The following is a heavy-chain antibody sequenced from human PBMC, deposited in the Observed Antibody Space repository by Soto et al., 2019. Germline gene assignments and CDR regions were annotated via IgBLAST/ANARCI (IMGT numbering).Heavy chain of an antibody. CDR3: VKDSESSGYLTHLDY. CDR2: LTWNGEVL. J-gene: IGHJ4*02. V-gene: IGHV3-9*01. CDR1: GFTFDDYA. Sequence: PGGSLRLSCVAPGFTFDDYAIHWVRQTPGKGLERVSGLTWNGEVLGYADSVKGRFTISRDNAKNSLYLEMNSLRPEDTALYYCVKDSESSGYLTHLDYWGQGTLVTVSS. D-gene: IGHD3-22*01.